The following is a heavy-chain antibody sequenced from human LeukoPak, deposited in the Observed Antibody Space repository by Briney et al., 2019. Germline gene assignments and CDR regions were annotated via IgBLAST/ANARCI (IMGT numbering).Heavy chain of an antibody. D-gene: IGHD2-8*01. CDR3: AKGVGYGGMDV. J-gene: IGHJ6*02. CDR1: GFTFSEYT. Sequence: GGSLRLSCAASGFTFSEYTIHWVRQAPGKGLEWVAVISYDGHNEYYADSVKGRFTISRDNSKNTVYVQMNSLRAEDTAVYYCAKGVGYGGMDVWGQGTTVTVSS. CDR2: ISYDGHNE. V-gene: IGHV3-30*04.